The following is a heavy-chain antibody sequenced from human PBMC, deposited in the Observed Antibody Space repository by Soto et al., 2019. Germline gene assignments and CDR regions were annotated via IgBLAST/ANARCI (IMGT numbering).Heavy chain of an antibody. J-gene: IGHJ4*02. Sequence: GGSLRLSCAASGFTFDDYAMHWVRQAPGKGLEWVSLISWDGGSTYYADSVKGRFTISRDNSKNSLYLQMNSLRAEDTALYYCAKAKGSGYLYYFDYWGQGTLVTVSS. D-gene: IGHD3-3*01. CDR3: AKAKGSGYLYYFDY. CDR2: ISWDGGST. CDR1: GFTFDDYA. V-gene: IGHV3-43D*03.